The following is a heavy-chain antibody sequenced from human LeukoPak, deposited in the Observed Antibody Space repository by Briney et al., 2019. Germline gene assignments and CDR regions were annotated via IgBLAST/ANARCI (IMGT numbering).Heavy chain of an antibody. J-gene: IGHJ4*02. CDR3: AVDLSYSSGWYMDY. D-gene: IGHD6-19*01. V-gene: IGHV4-4*07. CDR2: IYTSGST. Sequence: SETLSHTCTVSGGPISSYYWSWIRQPAGKGLEWIGRIYTSGSTNYNPSLKSRVTMSVDTSKNQFSLKLSSVTAADTAVYYCAVDLSYSSGWYMDYWGQGTLVTVSS. CDR1: GGPISSYY.